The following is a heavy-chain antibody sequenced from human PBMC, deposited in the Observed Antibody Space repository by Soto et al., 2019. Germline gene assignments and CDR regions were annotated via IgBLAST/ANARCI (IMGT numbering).Heavy chain of an antibody. CDR1: GGTFSSYA. V-gene: IGHV1-69*01. CDR2: IIPIFGTA. J-gene: IGHJ4*02. D-gene: IGHD3-22*01. Sequence: QVQLVQSGAEVKKPGSSVKVSCKASGGTFSSYAISWVRQAPGQGLEWMGGIIPIFGTANYAQKFQGRVTITAEEATSTASMELSSLRFEDRAVYYCARGRDYYDSSGYLAFFDYWGQGTLVTVSS. CDR3: ARGRDYYDSSGYLAFFDY.